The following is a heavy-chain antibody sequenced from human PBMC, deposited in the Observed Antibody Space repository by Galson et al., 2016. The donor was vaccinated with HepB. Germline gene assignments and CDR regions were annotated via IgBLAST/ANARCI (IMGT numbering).Heavy chain of an antibody. D-gene: IGHD3-9*01. V-gene: IGHV3-30*18. CDR1: AFNFNDYG. Sequence: SLRLSCAASAFNFNDYGMHWVRQAPGKGLEWVALISYDGSDKYYLDSVKGRFIVSRDNSKNILYLQMNSLRPEDPAVYYCEKHFNERYFDWTVDHWGQGTLVTVSS. CDR3: EKHFNERYFDWTVDH. J-gene: IGHJ4*02. CDR2: ISYDGSDK.